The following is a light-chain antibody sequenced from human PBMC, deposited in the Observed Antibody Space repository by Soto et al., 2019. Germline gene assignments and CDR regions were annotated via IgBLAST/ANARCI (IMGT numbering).Light chain of an antibody. J-gene: IGKJ1*01. CDR2: AAS. Sequence: DIQITHSPSSLSASVGDRFTITCRASQSISTYLNWYQQTPGKAPKLLIYAASSLQSGVPSRFSGSGSGTDFTLTISSLHPEDSATYYCQQSYSTPPTFGQGTKVDIK. CDR1: QSISTY. CDR3: QQSYSTPPT. V-gene: IGKV1-39*01.